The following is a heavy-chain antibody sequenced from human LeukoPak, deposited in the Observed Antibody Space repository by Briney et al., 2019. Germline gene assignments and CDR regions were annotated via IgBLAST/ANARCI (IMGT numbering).Heavy chain of an antibody. CDR2: IYYSGST. CDR3: ARLGAGDAFDI. J-gene: IGHJ3*02. V-gene: IGHV4-39*01. Sequence: TSETLSLTCTVSGGSISSSSYYWGWIRQPPGKGLEWIGSIYYSGSTYYNPSLKSRVTISVDTSKNQFSLKLSSVTAADTAVYYCARLGAGDAFDIWGQGTMVTVSS. D-gene: IGHD1-26*01. CDR1: GGSISSSSYY.